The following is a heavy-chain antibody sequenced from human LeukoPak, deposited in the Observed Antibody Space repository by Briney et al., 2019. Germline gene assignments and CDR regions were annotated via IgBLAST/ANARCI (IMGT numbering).Heavy chain of an antibody. CDR3: ARAPMVRGVITYSWFDP. D-gene: IGHD3-10*01. CDR1: GGSISSGDHY. CDR2: IYYSGST. J-gene: IGHJ5*02. Sequence: SETLSLTCTVSGGSISSGDHYWSWIRQPPGKGLEWIGYIYYSGSTYYNPSLKSRVTISVDTSKNQFSLKLSSVTAADTAVYYCARAPMVRGVITYSWFDPWGQGTLVTVSS. V-gene: IGHV4-30-4*01.